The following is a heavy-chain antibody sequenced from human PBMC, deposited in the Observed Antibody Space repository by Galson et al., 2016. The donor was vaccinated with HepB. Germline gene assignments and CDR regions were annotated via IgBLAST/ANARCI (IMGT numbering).Heavy chain of an antibody. CDR1: GYTLTDHY. CDR2: INPYSAAT. V-gene: IGHV1-2*04. D-gene: IGHD3-22*01. J-gene: IGHJ2*01. CDR3: ARGQTVQPTYGSNAYSDRYFDL. Sequence: SVKVSCKASGYTLTDHYIHWVRQAPGQGLEWMGWINPYSAATNYAQKFQDWVTMTRDTSISTVYMELSRLRSDDTAVYYCARGQTVQPTYGSNAYSDRYFDLWGRGTLVTVSS.